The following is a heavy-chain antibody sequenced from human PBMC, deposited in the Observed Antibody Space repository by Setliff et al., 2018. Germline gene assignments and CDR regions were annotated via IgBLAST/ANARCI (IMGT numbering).Heavy chain of an antibody. J-gene: IGHJ4*02. CDR1: GGSISTYY. CDR2: IYYSGTT. Sequence: PSVTLSLTCTVSGGSISTYYWTWIRQPPGKALEWIGYIYYSGTTNYSPSLKSRVTISIDMSKNQFSLKLNSVTAADTAVYYCARGAYIGLDYWGQGTLVTVSS. D-gene: IGHD4-4*01. V-gene: IGHV4-59*01. CDR3: ARGAYIGLDY.